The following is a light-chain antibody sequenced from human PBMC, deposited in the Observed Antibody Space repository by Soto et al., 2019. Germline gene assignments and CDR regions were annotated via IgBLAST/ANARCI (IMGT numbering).Light chain of an antibody. Sequence: QSVLTQPASVSGSPGQSITISGTGTSSDVGGYNYVSWYQQHPGKAPKLMIYEVSNRPSGVSNRFSGSKSGNTASLTISGLQAEDEADYYCSSYTSSSTLVVFGTGTKVTVL. V-gene: IGLV2-14*01. CDR1: SSDVGGYNY. J-gene: IGLJ1*01. CDR2: EVS. CDR3: SSYTSSSTLVV.